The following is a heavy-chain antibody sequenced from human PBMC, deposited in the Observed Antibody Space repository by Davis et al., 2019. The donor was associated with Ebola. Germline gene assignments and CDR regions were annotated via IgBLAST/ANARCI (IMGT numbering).Heavy chain of an antibody. CDR3: ARGYCSSTSCSYFDY. D-gene: IGHD2-2*01. J-gene: IGHJ4*02. Sequence: PGGSLRLSCAASGFTFSSYSMTWVRQAPGKGLEWVSSISSSSSYIYYADSVKGRFTISRDNAKNSLYLQMNSLRAEDTAVYYCARGYCSSTSCSYFDYWGQGTLVTVSS. V-gene: IGHV3-21*01. CDR2: ISSSSSYI. CDR1: GFTFSSYS.